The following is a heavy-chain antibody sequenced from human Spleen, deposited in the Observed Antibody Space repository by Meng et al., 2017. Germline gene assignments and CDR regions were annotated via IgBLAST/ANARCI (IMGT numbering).Heavy chain of an antibody. V-gene: IGHV3-11*01. J-gene: IGHJ4*02. CDR2: INNDGGSR. CDR3: ARGIQIWQY. Sequence: QVQLVESGGGLVKPGGSLRLSCVASGFIFSDYYMSWIRQAPGKGLVWVSRINNDGGSRNYADSVKGRFTIARDNAKNTLYLQMNSLRAEDTAVYYCARGIQIWQYWGQGTLVTVSS. D-gene: IGHD5-18*01. CDR1: GFIFSDYY.